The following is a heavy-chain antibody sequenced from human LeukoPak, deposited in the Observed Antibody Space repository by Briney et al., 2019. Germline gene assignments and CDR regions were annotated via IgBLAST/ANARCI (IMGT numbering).Heavy chain of an antibody. Sequence: KNGESLKISCQASGYIFTDYWIGWVRQMPGKGLEWMGIIYPDDSDTRYDPSFQGQVTISADKSINTAYLQWSSLKVSDTAIYYCARRDTSAHNWFDPWGQGTLVTVSS. D-gene: IGHD1-26*01. CDR2: IYPDDSDT. J-gene: IGHJ5*02. CDR3: ARRDTSAHNWFDP. CDR1: GYIFTDYW. V-gene: IGHV5-51*01.